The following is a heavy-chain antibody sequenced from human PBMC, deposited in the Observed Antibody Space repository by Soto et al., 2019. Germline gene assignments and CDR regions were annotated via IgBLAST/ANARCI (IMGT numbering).Heavy chain of an antibody. J-gene: IGHJ4*02. CDR1: GYIFSNYY. D-gene: IGHD3-22*01. V-gene: IGHV1-2*04. CDR3: ARPSGYYPYYFDD. Sequence: ASVKVSCKTSGYIFSNYYRHWVRQAPGQGLEWMGWINPNSGATNYAQKFQDWVTMTRDTSISTAYMEVNRLRSDDTAVYYCARPSGYYPYYFDDWGQGSLVTVSS. CDR2: INPNSGAT.